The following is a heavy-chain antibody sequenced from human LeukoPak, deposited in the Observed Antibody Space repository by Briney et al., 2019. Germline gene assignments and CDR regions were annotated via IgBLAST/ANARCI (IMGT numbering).Heavy chain of an antibody. CDR2: ISSSSSYI. CDR1: GFTFSSYS. CDR3: ARDIGEYSSSWYQSYYYYMDV. V-gene: IGHV3-21*01. Sequence: PGGSLRLSCAASGFTFSSYSMNWVRQAPGKGLEWVSSISSSSSYIYYADSVKGRFTISRDNAKNSLYLQMNSLRAEDTAVYYCARDIGEYSSSWYQSYYYYMDVWGKGTTVTVSS. D-gene: IGHD6-13*01. J-gene: IGHJ6*03.